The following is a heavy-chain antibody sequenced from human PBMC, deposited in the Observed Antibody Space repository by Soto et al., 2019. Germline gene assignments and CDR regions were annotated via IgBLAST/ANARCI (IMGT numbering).Heavy chain of an antibody. D-gene: IGHD5-18*01. Sequence: SETLCLPCTGSGGSLSSGSYHWCWIRQPPGKGLEWIGYIYYSGSTNYNPSLKSRVTISVDTSKNQFSLKLSSVTAADTAVYYCASLRGYSYGWYYFDYWGQGTLVTVS. CDR2: IYYSGST. V-gene: IGHV4-61*01. J-gene: IGHJ4*02. CDR3: ASLRGYSYGWYYFDY. CDR1: GGSLSSGSYH.